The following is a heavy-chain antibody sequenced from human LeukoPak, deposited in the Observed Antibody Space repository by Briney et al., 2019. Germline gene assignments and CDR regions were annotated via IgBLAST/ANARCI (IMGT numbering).Heavy chain of an antibody. CDR1: GFTFSSYA. CDR3: ASDSAWNLHGGYLDH. Sequence: GGSLRLSCAASGFTFSSYAMSWVRQAPGKGLEGFSGISGSGGSTYYADSVKGRFTISRDTSKKTLYLQMNSLRTEDTAVYYCASDSAWNLHGGYLDHWGQGTLVSVSS. CDR2: ISGSGGST. V-gene: IGHV3-23*01. J-gene: IGHJ4*02. D-gene: IGHD2-15*01.